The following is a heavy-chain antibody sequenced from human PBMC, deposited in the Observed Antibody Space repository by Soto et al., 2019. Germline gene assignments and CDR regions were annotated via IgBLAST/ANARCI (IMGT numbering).Heavy chain of an antibody. V-gene: IGHV4-34*01. J-gene: IGHJ5*02. CDR1: GGSFSGYY. CDR2: INHSGST. Sequence: QVQLQQWGAGLLKPSETLSITCAVYGGSFSGYYWSWIRQPLGNGLEWIGEINHSGSTNYNPSLKSRVTISVATSKNQFSLKLSSVTAADTALYYCARDSRYYDFWSGSRWFDPWGQGTLVTVSS. D-gene: IGHD3-3*01. CDR3: ARDSRYYDFWSGSRWFDP.